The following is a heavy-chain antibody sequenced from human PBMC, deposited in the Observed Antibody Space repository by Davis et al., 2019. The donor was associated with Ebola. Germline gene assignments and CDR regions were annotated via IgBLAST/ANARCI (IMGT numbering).Heavy chain of an antibody. V-gene: IGHV4-59*11. D-gene: IGHD2-21*01. CDR2: IRYSGST. J-gene: IGHJ4*02. CDR3: ARDGAAYDF. Sequence: SETLSLTCTVSGGSLTGHYWAWIRQPPGKGLEFIGYIRYSGSTNYNPSLEGRVTMSVDTSKNQFSLKLRSVTAADTAVYYCARDGAAYDFWGQGTLVTVSS. CDR1: GGSLTGHY.